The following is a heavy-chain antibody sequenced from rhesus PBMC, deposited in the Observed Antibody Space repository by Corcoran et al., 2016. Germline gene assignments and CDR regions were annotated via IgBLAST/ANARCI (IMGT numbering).Heavy chain of an antibody. J-gene: IGHJ4*01. D-gene: IGHD2-27*01. CDR2: NSGSSGST. CDR3: ARVIRPIVVVYFDY. CDR1: GGSFSGYY. V-gene: IGHV4-165*01. Sequence: QVQLQESGPGLVKPSETLSLTCAVSGGSFSGYYWGWIRQPPGKGLGWIGYNSGSSGSTNYTPSLKSRVTMSTDTSKNQFSLKLSSVTAADTAVYYCARVIRPIVVVYFDYRGQGVLVTVSS.